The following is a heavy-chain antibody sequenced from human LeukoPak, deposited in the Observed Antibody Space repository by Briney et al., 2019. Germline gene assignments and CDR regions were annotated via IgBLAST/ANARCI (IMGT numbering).Heavy chain of an antibody. D-gene: IGHD5/OR15-5a*01. J-gene: IGHJ3*02. CDR3: ACLWVSTLSFDI. CDR2: IYYSGST. Sequence: PSETLSLTCTVSGGSSSSYYWSWIRQPPGKGLDWVGYIYYSGSTNYNPSLKSRVTISVDTSKSQFSLKLSSVTAADTAVYYCACLWVSTLSFDIWGQGTMVTVSS. CDR1: GGSSSSYY. V-gene: IGHV4-59*01.